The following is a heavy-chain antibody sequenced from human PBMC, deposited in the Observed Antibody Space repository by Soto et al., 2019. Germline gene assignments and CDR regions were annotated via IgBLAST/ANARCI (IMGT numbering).Heavy chain of an antibody. CDR3: ARDLLYYEVGP. Sequence: GGSLRLSCAASGFTFSSYAMHWVRQAPGKGLEWVAVISYDGSNKYYADSVKGRFTISRDNSKNTLYLQMNRLRAEDTAVYYCARDLLYYEVGPWGQGTLVTVSS. V-gene: IGHV3-30-3*01. CDR1: GFTFSSYA. CDR2: ISYDGSNK. J-gene: IGHJ5*02. D-gene: IGHD3-3*01.